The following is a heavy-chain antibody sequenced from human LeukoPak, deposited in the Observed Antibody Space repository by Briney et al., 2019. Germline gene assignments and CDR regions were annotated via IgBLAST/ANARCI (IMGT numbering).Heavy chain of an antibody. V-gene: IGHV3-48*02. CDR2: ITASGTAM. J-gene: IGHJ4*02. Sequence: GGSLRLSCAASGFTFSSYSMNWVRQAPGKGLEWVSHITASGTAMFYADSVKGRFTISRDNAKNSLYLQMNSLRDEDTALYYCASSGSYRFDYWGQGTLVTVSS. D-gene: IGHD1-26*01. CDR1: GFTFSSYS. CDR3: ASSGSYRFDY.